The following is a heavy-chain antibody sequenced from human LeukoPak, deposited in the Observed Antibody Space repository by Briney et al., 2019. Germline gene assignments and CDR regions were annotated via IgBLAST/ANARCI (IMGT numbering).Heavy chain of an antibody. CDR1: GGTFSSYA. D-gene: IGHD3-9*01. V-gene: IGHV1-69*13. Sequence: GASVKVSCKASGGTFSSYAISWVRQAPGQGLEWMGGIIPIFGTANYAQKFQGRVTITADESTSTAYMELSSLRSEDTAVYYCARDREYYDLLTGYKVSHYFDYWGQGTLVTVSS. J-gene: IGHJ4*02. CDR2: IIPIFGTA. CDR3: ARDREYYDLLTGYKVSHYFDY.